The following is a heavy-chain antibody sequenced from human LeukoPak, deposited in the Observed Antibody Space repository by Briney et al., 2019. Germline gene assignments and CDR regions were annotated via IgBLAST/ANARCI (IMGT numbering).Heavy chain of an antibody. CDR2: IYTGGST. J-gene: IGHJ3*02. V-gene: IGHV4-4*07. D-gene: IGHD3-22*01. CDR1: GGSISSYY. Sequence: SETLSLTCTVSGGSISSYYWSWIRQPAGKGLEWIGRIYTGGSTNYNPSLKSRVTMSVDTSKNQFSLKLSSVTAADTAVYYCAMYYYDSSGPYAFDIWGQGTMVTVSS. CDR3: AMYYYDSSGPYAFDI.